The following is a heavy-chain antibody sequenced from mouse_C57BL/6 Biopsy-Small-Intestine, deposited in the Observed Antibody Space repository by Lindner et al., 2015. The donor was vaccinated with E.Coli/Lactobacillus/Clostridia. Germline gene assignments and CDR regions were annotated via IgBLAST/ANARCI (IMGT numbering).Heavy chain of an antibody. Sequence: VQLQESGAELAKPGASVKLSCKASGYTFTSYWMHWVKQRPGQGLEWIVFINPSNTYTKYNQKFKDKATLTADKSSSTAYMQLSSLTYEDSAVYYCARTVNYAYFDYWGQGTTLTVSS. J-gene: IGHJ2*01. D-gene: IGHD2-1*01. CDR2: INPSNTYT. V-gene: IGHV1-7*01. CDR1: GYTFTSYW. CDR3: ARTVNYAYFDY.